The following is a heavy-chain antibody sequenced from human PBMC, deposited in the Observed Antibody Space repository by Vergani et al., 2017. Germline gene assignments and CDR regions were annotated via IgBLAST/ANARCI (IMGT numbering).Heavy chain of an antibody. V-gene: IGHV1-18*01. D-gene: IGHD1-26*01. CDR3: ARGGKWELLKIYYYYYYTDV. Sequence: QVQLVQSGAEVKKPGASVKVSCKASGYTFTSYGISWVRQAPGQGFEWMGWISAYNGNTNYAQKLQGRVTMTTDKSTSTAYMELSSLRSEDTAVYYCARGGKWELLKIYYYYYYTDVWGKGTTVTVSS. CDR2: ISAYNGNT. J-gene: IGHJ6*03. CDR1: GYTFTSYG.